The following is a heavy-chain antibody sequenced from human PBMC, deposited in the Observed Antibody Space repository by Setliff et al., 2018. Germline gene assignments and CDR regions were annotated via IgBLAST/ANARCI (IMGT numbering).Heavy chain of an antibody. Sequence: SVKVSCKASGGTFSSYAISWVRQAPGQGLEWMGGIIPIFGTANYAQKFQGRVTITADKSTSTAYMELSSLRSEDTAVYYCARDLIDPDYGDYLSFYYYGMDVWGQGTTVTVSS. V-gene: IGHV1-69*06. J-gene: IGHJ6*02. CDR3: ARDLIDPDYGDYLSFYYYGMDV. CDR1: GGTFSSYA. D-gene: IGHD4-17*01. CDR2: IIPIFGTA.